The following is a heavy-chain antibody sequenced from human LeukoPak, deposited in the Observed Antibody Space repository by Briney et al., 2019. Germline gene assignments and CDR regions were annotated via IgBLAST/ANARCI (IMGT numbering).Heavy chain of an antibody. D-gene: IGHD6-13*01. CDR3: AKGGSSSWYWFDP. V-gene: IGHV3-23*01. Sequence: GGSLRLSCAASGFTFSSYAMSWVRQAPGKGLEWVSVISGSGTSPYYADSVKGRFTISRDNSQNTLYLQMNGLRAEDTAVYHCAKGGSSSWYWFDPWGQGTLVTVSS. CDR2: ISGSGTSP. J-gene: IGHJ5*02. CDR1: GFTFSSYA.